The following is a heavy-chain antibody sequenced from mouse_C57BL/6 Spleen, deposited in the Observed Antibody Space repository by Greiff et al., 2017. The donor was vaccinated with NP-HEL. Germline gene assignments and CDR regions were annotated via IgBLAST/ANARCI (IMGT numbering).Heavy chain of an antibody. D-gene: IGHD1-1*01. Sequence: QVQLQQSGAELARPGASVKLSCKASGYTFTSYGISWVKQRTGQGLEWIGEIYPRSGNTYYNEKFKGKATLTADKSSSTAYMELRSLTSEDSAVYFCARSSHYYGSSFSYWYFDVWGTGTTVTVSS. J-gene: IGHJ1*03. CDR2: IYPRSGNT. V-gene: IGHV1-81*01. CDR1: GYTFTSYG. CDR3: ARSSHYYGSSFSYWYFDV.